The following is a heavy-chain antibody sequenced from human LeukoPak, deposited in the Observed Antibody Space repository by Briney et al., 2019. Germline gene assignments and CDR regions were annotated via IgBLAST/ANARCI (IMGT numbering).Heavy chain of an antibody. J-gene: IGHJ3*01. Sequence: PSGTLSLTCTVSGGSISPYYWSWIRQPPGKGLEWIGYIYYSGSGSTYYNPSLKSRVTISVDTSKNQFSLKLSSVTAADTAVYYCAKSTYYYDTFVNAFDLWGQGTVVTVSS. D-gene: IGHD3-22*01. CDR1: GGSISPYY. CDR2: IYYSGSGST. CDR3: AKSTYYYDTFVNAFDL. V-gene: IGHV4-59*12.